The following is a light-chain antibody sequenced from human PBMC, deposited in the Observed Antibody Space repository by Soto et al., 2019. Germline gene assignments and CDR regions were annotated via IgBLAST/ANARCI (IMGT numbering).Light chain of an antibody. CDR3: LQDYIYPWT. Sequence: AIQVTHSPSSLSASVGDVVTITCRASQGIRNDLGWYQQKPGKAPKLLIYAASSLQSGVPSRFSGSGSGTDFTLTISSLQPEDFATYYCLQDYIYPWTFGQGTKVDIK. CDR2: AAS. CDR1: QGIRND. V-gene: IGKV1-6*01. J-gene: IGKJ1*01.